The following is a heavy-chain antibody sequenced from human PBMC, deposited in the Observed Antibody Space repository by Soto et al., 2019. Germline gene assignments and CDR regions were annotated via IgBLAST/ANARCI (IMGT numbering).Heavy chain of an antibody. CDR3: AEDRSPLTTVTTFPNY. CDR2: ISSDGTET. J-gene: IGHJ4*02. D-gene: IGHD4-17*01. Sequence: GGSLRLSCAASGFTFSNYWMHWVRQAPGKGLVWVSRISSDGTETTYADSVEGRFTISRDNAKNTLYLQMNSLRAEDTAVYYCAEDRSPLTTVTTFPNYWGQGTLVTVSS. V-gene: IGHV3-74*03. CDR1: GFTFSNYW.